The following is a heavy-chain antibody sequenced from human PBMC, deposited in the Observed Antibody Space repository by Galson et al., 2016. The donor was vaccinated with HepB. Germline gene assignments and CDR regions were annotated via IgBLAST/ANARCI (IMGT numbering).Heavy chain of an antibody. D-gene: IGHD6-13*01. CDR3: ATIPAAGKGFDY. CDR1: GYNFRTYW. V-gene: IGHV5-51*01. CDR2: IYPGDSDT. Sequence: QSGAEVKQPGESLKISCKASGYNFRTYWIAWVRQMPGKGLEWMGVIYPGDSDTRYSPSFRGQVTIPADNPITTAYLPWSSLKASDTAIYFCATIPAAGKGFDYWGQGTLVTVSS. J-gene: IGHJ4*02.